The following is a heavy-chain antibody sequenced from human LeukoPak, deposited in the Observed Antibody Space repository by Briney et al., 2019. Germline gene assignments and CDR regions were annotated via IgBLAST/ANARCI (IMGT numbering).Heavy chain of an antibody. CDR1: GYTFTSYY. D-gene: IGHD6-19*01. V-gene: IGHV1-46*01. J-gene: IGHJ4*02. CDR3: ARGHPSATGYSSGWYSHY. CDR2: INPSADST. Sequence: ASVKVSCKASGYTFTSYYIHWVRQAPGQGLEWMGIINPSADSTNYAQKFQGRVTMTRDMSTSTVYMDLSSLTSEDTAVYYCARGHPSATGYSSGWYSHYWGQGTLVTVSS.